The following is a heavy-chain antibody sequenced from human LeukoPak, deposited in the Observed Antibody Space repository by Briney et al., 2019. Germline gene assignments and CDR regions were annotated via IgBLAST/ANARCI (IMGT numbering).Heavy chain of an antibody. J-gene: IGHJ4*02. Sequence: PGGSLRLSCAASGFTFSSYAMSWVRQAPGKGLEWVSTISDSGGSTHYADSVKGRFTISRDNAKNTLYLQMNSLRAEDTAVYYCARSGLSRFDYWGQGTLVTVSS. CDR1: GFTFSSYA. D-gene: IGHD4/OR15-4a*01. CDR3: ARSGLSRFDY. CDR2: ISDSGGST. V-gene: IGHV3-23*01.